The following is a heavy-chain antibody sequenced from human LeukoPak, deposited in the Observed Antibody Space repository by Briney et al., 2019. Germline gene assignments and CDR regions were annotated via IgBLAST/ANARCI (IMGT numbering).Heavy chain of an antibody. CDR1: GFTFSSYW. CDR2: IKKEGSEK. D-gene: IGHD3-22*01. V-gene: IGHV3-7*04. Sequence: PGGSLRLSCAASGFTFSSYWMSWVRQAPGKGLEWVANIKKEGSEKYYVDSVKGRFTISRDNAKNSLFLQMNSLRAEDTAVYYCARLGDSSGYYDYWGQGTLVTVSS. J-gene: IGHJ4*02. CDR3: ARLGDSSGYYDY.